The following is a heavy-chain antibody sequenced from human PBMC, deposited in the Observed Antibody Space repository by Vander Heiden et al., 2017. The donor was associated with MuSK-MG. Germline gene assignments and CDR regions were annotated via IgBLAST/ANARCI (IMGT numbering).Heavy chain of an antibody. V-gene: IGHV4-39*01. CDR3: SCSDSSGYYPGD. CDR1: GGSISSSSYY. J-gene: IGHJ4*02. CDR2: IYYSGST. D-gene: IGHD3-22*01. Sequence: QLQLQESGPGLVKPSETMSLTCTVSGGSISSSSYYWGWIRQPPGKGLEWIGSIYYSGSTYYNPSLKSRLTISVDTSKNQFSLKLSSVTAADTAVYYCSCSDSSGYYPGDWGQGTLVTVSS.